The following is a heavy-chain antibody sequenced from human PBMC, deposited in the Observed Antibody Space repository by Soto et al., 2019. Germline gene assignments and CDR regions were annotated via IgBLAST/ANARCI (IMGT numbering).Heavy chain of an antibody. Sequence: QLHLVQSGAVVKKPGASVTVSCSASGYPVTAYYMHWVRQAPGRGLEWMGGINPATGAAKYTQTFQCMVTTTRDPSTRTVFMELSGLTSEDAAVFYCARGGGVGVAGSAAFDMWGQGTLVTVSS. CDR1: GYPVTAYY. V-gene: IGHV1-2*02. D-gene: IGHD3-3*01. CDR2: INPATGAA. CDR3: ARGGGVGVAGSAAFDM. J-gene: IGHJ3*02.